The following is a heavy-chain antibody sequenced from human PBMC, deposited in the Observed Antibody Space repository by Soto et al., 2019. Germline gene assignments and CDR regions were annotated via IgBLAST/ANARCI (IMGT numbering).Heavy chain of an antibody. CDR2: INPSGGST. D-gene: IGHD3-10*01. CDR1: GYTFTSYY. CDR3: ASGVQSEYYGSGTRGVGYFDY. V-gene: IGHV1-46*03. J-gene: IGHJ4*02. Sequence: ASVKVSCKASGYTFTSYYMHWVRQAPGQGLEWMGIINPSGGSTSYAQKFQGRVTMTRDTSTSTVYMELSSLRSEDTAVYYCASGVQSEYYGSGTRGVGYFDYWGQGTLVTVSS.